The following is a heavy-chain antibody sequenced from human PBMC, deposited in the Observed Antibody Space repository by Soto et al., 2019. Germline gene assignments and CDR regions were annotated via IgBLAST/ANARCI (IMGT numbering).Heavy chain of an antibody. D-gene: IGHD3-10*01. Sequence: TPAKVSCKSSGDTFTSYDINWARQATGQGLEWMGWMNPNSGNTGYAQKFQGRVTMTRNTPISTAYMELSSLRSEDTAVYYCARGRMVRGVIIIRSYYMDVWGKGTTVTVSS. CDR1: GDTFTSYD. J-gene: IGHJ6*03. CDR3: ARGRMVRGVIIIRSYYMDV. V-gene: IGHV1-8*01. CDR2: MNPNSGNT.